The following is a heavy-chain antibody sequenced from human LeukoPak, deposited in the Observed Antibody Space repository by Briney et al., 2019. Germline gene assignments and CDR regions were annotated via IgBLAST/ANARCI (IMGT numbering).Heavy chain of an antibody. CDR3: ARSGAAAVEAAFDI. CDR2: ISSSSSYI. CDR1: GFRFSSYT. Sequence: GGSLRLSCAASGFRFSSYTMNWVRQAPGKGLEWVSSISSSSSYIYYADSVKGRFTISRDNAKNSLYLQMNSLRAEDTAVYYCARSGAAAVEAAFDIWGQGTMLTVS. D-gene: IGHD6-13*01. V-gene: IGHV3-21*01. J-gene: IGHJ3*02.